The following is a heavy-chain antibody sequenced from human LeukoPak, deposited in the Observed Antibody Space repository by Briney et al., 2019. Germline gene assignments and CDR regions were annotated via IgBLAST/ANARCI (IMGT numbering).Heavy chain of an antibody. J-gene: IGHJ4*02. CDR1: GYTFTGYG. Sequence: ASVKVSCKASGYTFTGYGISWVRQAPGQGLEWMGWISANSGNTNYAQKLQGRVTMTTDTSTSTAYMELSRLRSDDTAVYYCARYSASAAAGTEVDDWGQGTLVTVSS. CDR2: ISANSGNT. V-gene: IGHV1-18*01. CDR3: ARYSASAAAGTEVDD. D-gene: IGHD6-13*01.